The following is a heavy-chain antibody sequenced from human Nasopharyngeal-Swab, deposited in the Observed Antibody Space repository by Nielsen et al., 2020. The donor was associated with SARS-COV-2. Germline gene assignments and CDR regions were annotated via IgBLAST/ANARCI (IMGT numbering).Heavy chain of an antibody. Sequence: GGSLRLSCAASGFTFSSYGMRWVRQAPGKGLEWVAVISYDGSNKYYADSVKGRFTISRDNSKNTLYLQMNSLRAEDTAVYYCAKDVPITGTTEGWFDPWGQGTLVTVSS. CDR3: AKDVPITGTTEGWFDP. V-gene: IGHV3-30*18. CDR1: GFTFSSYG. J-gene: IGHJ5*02. D-gene: IGHD1-7*01. CDR2: ISYDGSNK.